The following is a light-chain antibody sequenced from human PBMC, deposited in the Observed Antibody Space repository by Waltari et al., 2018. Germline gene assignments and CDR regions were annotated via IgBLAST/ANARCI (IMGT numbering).Light chain of an antibody. Sequence: EIVLTQSPGTLSLSPGDRATLSCRASQSISKYLAWYQQKPGQAPRRLIDGASSTATGIPDRFSGSGSGTDFSLTISRLEPEDFAVYYCQHYVSLPATFGQGTKVEIE. CDR3: QHYVSLPAT. CDR2: GAS. CDR1: QSISKY. J-gene: IGKJ1*01. V-gene: IGKV3-20*01.